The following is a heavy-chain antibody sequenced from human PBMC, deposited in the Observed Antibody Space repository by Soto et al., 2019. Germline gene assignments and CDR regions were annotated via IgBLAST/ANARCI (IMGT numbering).Heavy chain of an antibody. D-gene: IGHD2-8*02. J-gene: IGHJ3*01. V-gene: IGHV3-23*01. CDR3: SKATATGGGAFDL. CDR2: ILVGGST. Sequence: EVQMLESGGGLVQPGGSLRLSCAASGFTCSSFDMSWVRQAPGKGLEWVSTILVGGSTFYPDSVKGRFTISRDNSKNTLFLQMNSLTSGDTAVYYCSKATATGGGAFDLCGPGTMVTVSS. CDR1: GFTCSSFD.